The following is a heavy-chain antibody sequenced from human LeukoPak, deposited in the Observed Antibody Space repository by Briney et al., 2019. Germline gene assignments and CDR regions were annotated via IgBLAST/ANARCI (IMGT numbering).Heavy chain of an antibody. CDR1: GYTFTGYY. D-gene: IGHD3-22*01. CDR3: ARRTKAYYDSSGYHFDY. J-gene: IGHJ4*02. V-gene: IGHV1-2*02. Sequence: ASVKVSCKASGYTFTGYYMHWVRQAPGQGLEWMGWINPNSGGTNYAQKFQGRVTMTRDMSTSTVYMELSSLRSEDTAVYYCARRTKAYYDSSGYHFDYWGQGTLVTVSS. CDR2: INPNSGGT.